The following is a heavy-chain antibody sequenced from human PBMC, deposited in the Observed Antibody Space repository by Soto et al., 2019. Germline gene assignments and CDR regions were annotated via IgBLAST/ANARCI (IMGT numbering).Heavy chain of an antibody. V-gene: IGHV2-70*04. CDR3: AKSVTDGSLFDP. CDR1: RISLSTSGMR. D-gene: IGHD3-16*02. CDR2: KDWDDDK. J-gene: IGHJ5*02. Sequence: GAGPTLVNPTPPLTLTCTFTRISLSTSGMRVSWIRKPPGKALEWLARKDWDDDKYYSTSLKTRLTISQDTSQNQEVGTMNNMGPVDTATYYCAKSVTDGSLFDPWGQGTLVAVSS.